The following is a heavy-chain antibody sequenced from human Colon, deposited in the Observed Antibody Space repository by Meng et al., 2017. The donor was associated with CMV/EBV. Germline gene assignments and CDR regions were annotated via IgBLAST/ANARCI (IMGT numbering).Heavy chain of an antibody. J-gene: IGHJ4*02. D-gene: IGHD1-26*01. V-gene: IGHV3-74*01. Sequence: SGFTFSSYWLHWVRPRPGEGLVWVSRINSDGGSTGCASSVKGRFTISRDNAKSTLYLQMNGLRAEDMAVYYCAVEAFSGSSQAVDYWGQGTLVTVSS. CDR1: GFTFSSYW. CDR3: AVEAFSGSSQAVDY. CDR2: INSDGGST.